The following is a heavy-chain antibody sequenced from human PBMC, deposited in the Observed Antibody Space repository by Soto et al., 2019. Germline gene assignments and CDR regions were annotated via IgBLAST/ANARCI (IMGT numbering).Heavy chain of an antibody. CDR3: ARDPASSTSPSDYYDYGMDV. CDR1: GGSISSYY. Sequence: SETLSLTCTVSGGSISSYYWSWIRQPPGKGLEWIGYIYYSGSTNYNPSLKSRVTISVDTSKNQFSLKLSSVTAADTAVYYCARDPASSTSPSDYYDYGMDVWGQGTTVTVSS. D-gene: IGHD6-13*01. V-gene: IGHV4-59*01. CDR2: IYYSGST. J-gene: IGHJ6*02.